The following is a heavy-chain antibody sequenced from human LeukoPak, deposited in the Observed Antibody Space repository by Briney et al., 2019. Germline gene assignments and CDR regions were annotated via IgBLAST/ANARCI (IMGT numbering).Heavy chain of an antibody. CDR2: IYYSGST. D-gene: IGHD6-19*01. CDR1: GGSISSGDYY. V-gene: IGHV4-30-4*08. Sequence: PSETLSLTCTVSGGSISSGDYYWSWIRQPPGKGLEWIGYIYYSGSTYYNPSLKSRVTISVDTSKNQFSLKLSSVTAADTAVYYCARVRSSGWYVDYWGQGTLVTVSS. CDR3: ARVRSSGWYVDY. J-gene: IGHJ4*02.